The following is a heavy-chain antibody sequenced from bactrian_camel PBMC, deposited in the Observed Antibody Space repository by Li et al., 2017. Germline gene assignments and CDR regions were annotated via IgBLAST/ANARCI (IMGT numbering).Heavy chain of an antibody. J-gene: IGHJ4*01. V-gene: IGHV3S6*01. CDR2: LDGDGSTT. D-gene: IGHD3*01. Sequence: HVQLVESGGGSVQAGGSLRLSCASSISTYSPYCMGWFRQAPAKGREEVARLDGDGSTTYADSVKGRFTISKDRAKNTLYLQMNNLKPEDTGMYYCAAPVMFGDCPSRDSAHWGQGTQVTVS. CDR1: ISTYSPYC. CDR3: AAPVMFGDCPSRDSAH.